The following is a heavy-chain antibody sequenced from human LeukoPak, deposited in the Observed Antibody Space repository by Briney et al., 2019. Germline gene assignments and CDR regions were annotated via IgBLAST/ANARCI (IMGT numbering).Heavy chain of an antibody. D-gene: IGHD3-16*02. CDR2: IFYRGST. Sequence: SETLSLTCTLSGGSVSSRSYSWGWIRQPPGKGLEWIGSIFYRGSTQYDPSLKSRVTISLDTSKNQFSLKLSSVTAADTAVYYCARLYYDYVWGSYRRPPYDDYWGQGTLVTVSS. CDR3: ARLYYDYVWGSYRRPPYDDY. V-gene: IGHV4-39*01. CDR1: GGSVSSRSYS. J-gene: IGHJ4*02.